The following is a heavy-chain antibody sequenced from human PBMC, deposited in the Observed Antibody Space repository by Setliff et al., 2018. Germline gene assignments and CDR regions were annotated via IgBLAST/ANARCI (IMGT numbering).Heavy chain of an antibody. D-gene: IGHD6-13*01. CDR1: GYTFTSYG. Sequence: ASVKVSCKASGYTFTSYGINWVRQAPGQGLEWMGWISIYNGNTNYAQKLQGRVTMTTDTSTSTAYMELRSLRSDDTAVYYCARAPAAAGRDNWFDPWGQGTLVTVSS. V-gene: IGHV1-18*01. CDR3: ARAPAAAGRDNWFDP. CDR2: ISIYNGNT. J-gene: IGHJ5*02.